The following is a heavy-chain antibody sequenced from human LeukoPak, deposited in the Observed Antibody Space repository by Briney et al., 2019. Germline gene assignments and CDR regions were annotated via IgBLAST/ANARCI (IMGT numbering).Heavy chain of an antibody. V-gene: IGHV3-30*18. CDR2: IPYDGSNK. D-gene: IGHD3/OR15-3a*01. J-gene: IGHJ4*02. Sequence: PGGSLRLSCAASGFTFSSYGMHWVRQAPGKGLEWVAVIPYDGSNKYYADSVKGLFTISRDNSKNTLYLQMNSLRAEDTAVYYCAKSSLTSWDWPNDYWGQGTLVTVSS. CDR1: GFTFSSYG. CDR3: AKSSLTSWDWPNDY.